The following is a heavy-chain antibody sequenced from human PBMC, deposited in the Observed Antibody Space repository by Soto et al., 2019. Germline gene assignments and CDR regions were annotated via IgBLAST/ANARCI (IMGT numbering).Heavy chain of an antibody. CDR3: AGDAAARWAKAFDI. J-gene: IGHJ3*02. D-gene: IGHD6-6*01. Sequence: QVQLQESGPGLVKPSGTLSLTCAVSSGSISSSNWWSWVRQPPGKVLEWIGEIYHSVSTNYNPSPKSRVTISVDKSKNQFSLKLSSVTAADTAVYYCAGDAAARWAKAFDIWGQGTMVTVSS. CDR1: SGSISSSNW. V-gene: IGHV4-4*02. CDR2: IYHSVST.